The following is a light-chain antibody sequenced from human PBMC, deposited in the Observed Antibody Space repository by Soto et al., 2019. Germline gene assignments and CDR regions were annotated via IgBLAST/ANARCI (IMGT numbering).Light chain of an antibody. V-gene: IGLV2-11*01. CDR1: SSDVGGYNY. Sequence: QSALTQPRSVSGSPGQSVTISCTGTSSDVGGYNYVSWYQQHSGKAPKLMIYAVNQRPSGVPDRFSGSKSGNTASLTISGLQAEDEADYPCYSYAGSGFVFGTGTKLTVL. CDR2: AVN. CDR3: YSYAGSGFV. J-gene: IGLJ1*01.